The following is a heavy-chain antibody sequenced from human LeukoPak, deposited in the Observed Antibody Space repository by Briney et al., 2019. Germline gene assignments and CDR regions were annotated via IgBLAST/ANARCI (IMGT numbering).Heavy chain of an antibody. J-gene: IGHJ4*02. Sequence: ASVKVSCKASGYTFTSCDINWVRQATGQGLEWMGWMNPNSGNTGYAQRFQGRVTITRNTSISTAYMELSSLRSEDTAVYYCARVRGSRFGYWGQGTLVTVSS. CDR1: GYTFTSCD. V-gene: IGHV1-8*03. CDR2: MNPNSGNT. CDR3: ARVRGSRFGY. D-gene: IGHD3-10*01.